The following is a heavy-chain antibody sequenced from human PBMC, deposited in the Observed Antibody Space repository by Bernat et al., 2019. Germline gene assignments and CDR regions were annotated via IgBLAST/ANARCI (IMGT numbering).Heavy chain of an antibody. Sequence: VQLVESGGGLVQPGASLRLSCAASGFTFSSYGMHWVRQAPGKGLEWVAVIWYDGSNKYYADSVKGRFTISRDNSKNTLYLQMNSLRAEDTAVYYCAREVDGSGSSDYWGQGTLVTVSS. CDR2: IWYDGSNK. J-gene: IGHJ4*02. CDR3: AREVDGSGSSDY. D-gene: IGHD3-10*01. CDR1: GFTFSSYG. V-gene: IGHV3-33*08.